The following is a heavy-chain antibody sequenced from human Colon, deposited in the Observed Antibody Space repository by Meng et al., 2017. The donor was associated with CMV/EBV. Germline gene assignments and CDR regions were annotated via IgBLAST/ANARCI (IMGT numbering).Heavy chain of an antibody. Sequence: GGSLRLSCAASGFTFSSYGMNWVRQAPGKGLEWVANIKPDGSEKYYVDSLRGRFTISRDNAKNSVYLQMNNLRAEDTAVYYCATTRVATAGTGWGQGTLVTVSS. D-gene: IGHD6-13*01. J-gene: IGHJ4*02. CDR1: GFTFSSYG. CDR2: IKPDGSEK. V-gene: IGHV3-7*01. CDR3: ATTRVATAGTG.